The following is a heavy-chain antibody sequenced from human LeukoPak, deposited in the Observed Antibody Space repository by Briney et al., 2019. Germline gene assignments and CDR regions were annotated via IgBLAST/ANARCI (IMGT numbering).Heavy chain of an antibody. D-gene: IGHD2-2*01. CDR3: ARRGCSSTSCSLDY. CDR2: IWYDGSNK. CDR1: GFTFSSYG. V-gene: IGHV3-33*01. Sequence: GGSLRLSCAASGFTFSSYGKHWVRQAPGKGLEWVAVIWYDGSNKYYADSVKGRFTISRDNSKNTLYLQMNSLRAEDTAVYYCARRGCSSTSCSLDYWGQGTLVTVSS. J-gene: IGHJ4*02.